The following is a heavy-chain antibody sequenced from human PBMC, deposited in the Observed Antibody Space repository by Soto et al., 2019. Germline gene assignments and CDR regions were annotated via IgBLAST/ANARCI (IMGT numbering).Heavy chain of an antibody. V-gene: IGHV1-69*12. CDR1: GGTFSSYA. CDR2: IIPIFGTA. Sequence: QVQLVQSGAEVKKPGSSVKVSCKASGGTFSSYAISWVRQAPGQGLEWMGGIIPIFGTANYAQKFQGRVTITADESTSTAYMELSSLRSEDTAVYYCARLGGNGAAAGTRYYFDYWGQGTLVTVSS. D-gene: IGHD6-13*01. CDR3: ARLGGNGAAAGTRYYFDY. J-gene: IGHJ4*02.